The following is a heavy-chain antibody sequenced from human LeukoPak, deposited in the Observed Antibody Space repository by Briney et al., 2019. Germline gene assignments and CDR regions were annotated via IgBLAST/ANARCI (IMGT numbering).Heavy chain of an antibody. CDR3: ARVNTHWGVDY. V-gene: IGHV3-74*01. CDR2: INSDGRST. D-gene: IGHD7-27*01. J-gene: IGHJ4*02. Sequence: GGSLRLSCAASGFTFSGYWMYWVRQVPGKGLVWLSQINSDGRSTNYADSVKGRFTISRDNAKNTLYLQINNLRAEDTAVYYCARVNTHWGVDYWGQGTLVTVSS. CDR1: GFTFSGYW.